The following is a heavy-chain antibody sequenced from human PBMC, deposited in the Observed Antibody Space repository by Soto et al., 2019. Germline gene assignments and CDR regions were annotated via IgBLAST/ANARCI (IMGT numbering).Heavy chain of an antibody. CDR3: ARAGDRSDSFHYSYMDV. V-gene: IGHV3-33*01. CDR2: IWHDGKKE. CDR1: GYTFSAYV. J-gene: IGHJ6*03. D-gene: IGHD3-16*01. Sequence: QVQVVESGGGVVQPGRSLRLSCAASGYTFSAYVMHWVRQAPGKGLEWVSVIWHDGKKEYYAESVKGRFTISRDNSKATVYLQMNSLRAEDTGVYYCARAGDRSDSFHYSYMDVWGKGTTVTVSS.